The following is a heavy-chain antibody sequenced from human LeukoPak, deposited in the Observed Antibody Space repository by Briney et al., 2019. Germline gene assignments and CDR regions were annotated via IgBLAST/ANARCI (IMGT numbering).Heavy chain of an antibody. Sequence: ASVKVSCKASGYTSTGYYMHWVRQAPGQGLEWMGWINPNSGGTNYAQKFQGRVTMTRDTSISTAYMELSRLRSDDTAVYYCAGDSSGYYTIDYWGQGTLVTVSS. D-gene: IGHD3-22*01. CDR2: INPNSGGT. J-gene: IGHJ4*02. V-gene: IGHV1-2*02. CDR1: GYTSTGYY. CDR3: AGDSSGYYTIDY.